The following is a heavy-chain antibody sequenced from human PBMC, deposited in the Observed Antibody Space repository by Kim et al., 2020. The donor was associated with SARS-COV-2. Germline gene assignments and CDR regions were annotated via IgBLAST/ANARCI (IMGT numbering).Heavy chain of an antibody. Sequence: SETLSLTCAVYGGSFSGYYWSWIRQPPGKGLEWIGEINHSGSTNYNPSLKSRVTISVDTSKNQFSLKLSSVTAADTAVYYCARGERSWWHIVVVTGAFDIWGQGTMVTVSS. CDR3: ARGERSWWHIVVVTGAFDI. V-gene: IGHV4-34*01. CDR2: INHSGST. D-gene: IGHD2-21*02. CDR1: GGSFSGYY. J-gene: IGHJ3*02.